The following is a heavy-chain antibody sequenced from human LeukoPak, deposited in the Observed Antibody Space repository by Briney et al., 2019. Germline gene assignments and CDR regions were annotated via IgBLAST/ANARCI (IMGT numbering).Heavy chain of an antibody. CDR3: ARLETVAGTCY. CDR1: GFTFSDYY. CDR2: ISYDGSNK. Sequence: GGSLRLSCAASGFTFSDYYMSWIRQAPGKGLEWVAVISYDGSNKYYADSVKGRFTISRDNSKNTLYLQMNSLRAEDTAVYYCARLETVAGTCYWGQGTLVTVSS. J-gene: IGHJ4*02. D-gene: IGHD6-19*01. V-gene: IGHV3-30-3*01.